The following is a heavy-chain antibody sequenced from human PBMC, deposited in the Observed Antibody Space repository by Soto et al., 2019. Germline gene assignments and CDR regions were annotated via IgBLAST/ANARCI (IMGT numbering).Heavy chain of an antibody. Sequence: QVKLQESGRGLVKPSETLSLSCTVSGGSLGDVYWTWIRQPPGKEMEWIGYISTTGVTNYSPSLMSRVTMSTDTSKHQFSLNLISVTAADTAIYFCARHGGDVVMVRDWGQGIQVTVSS. J-gene: IGHJ4*02. CDR2: ISTTGVT. D-gene: IGHD2-21*01. CDR1: GGSLGDVY. CDR3: ARHGGDVVMVRD. V-gene: IGHV4-59*08.